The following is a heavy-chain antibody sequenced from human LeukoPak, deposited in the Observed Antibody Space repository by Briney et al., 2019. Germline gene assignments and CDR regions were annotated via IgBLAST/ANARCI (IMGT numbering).Heavy chain of an antibody. CDR2: MSPDSGNT. Sequence: ASVKVSRKASGHTFTSYDINWVRQATGQGLEWMGWMSPDSGNTGYAQKFQGRVTMTRNPSISTAYMELSSLTSEDTAVYYCARRIAAAGVGIVYWGQGTLVTVSS. CDR1: GHTFTSYD. J-gene: IGHJ4*02. CDR3: ARRIAAAGVGIVY. D-gene: IGHD6-13*01. V-gene: IGHV1-8*01.